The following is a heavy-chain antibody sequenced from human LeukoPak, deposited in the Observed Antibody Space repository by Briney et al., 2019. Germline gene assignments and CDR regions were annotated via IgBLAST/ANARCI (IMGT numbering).Heavy chain of an antibody. CDR1: GYTFTSYG. CDR3: ARDDKTDYYYGMDV. CDR2: ISAYNGNT. V-gene: IGHV1-18*01. Sequence: GASVTVSCKASGYTFTSYGISWVRQAPGQGLEWMGWISAYNGNTNYAQKLQGRVTMTTDTSTSTAYMELRSLRSDDTAVYYCARDDKTDYYYGMDVWGQGTTVTVSS. J-gene: IGHJ6*02.